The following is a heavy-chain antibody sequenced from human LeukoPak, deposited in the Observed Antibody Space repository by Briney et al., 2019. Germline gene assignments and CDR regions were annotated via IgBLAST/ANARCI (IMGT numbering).Heavy chain of an antibody. CDR3: AKDRDYDFWSGGFDP. V-gene: IGHV3-23*01. Sequence: PGGSLRLSCATSGFTFSSYAMSWVRQAPGKGLEWVSAISGSGGSTYYADSVKGRFTISRDNSKNTLYLQMNSRRAEDTAVYYCAKDRDYDFWSGGFDPWGQGTLVTVSS. D-gene: IGHD3-3*01. CDR2: ISGSGGST. J-gene: IGHJ5*02. CDR1: GFTFSSYA.